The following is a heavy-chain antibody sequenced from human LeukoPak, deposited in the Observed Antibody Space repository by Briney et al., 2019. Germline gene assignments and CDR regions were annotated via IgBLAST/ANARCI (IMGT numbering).Heavy chain of an antibody. CDR2: IIPIFGTA. CDR1: GGTLSSYA. V-gene: IGHV1-69*13. Sequence: GASVKVSCKASGGTLSSYAISWVRQAPGQGLEWMGGIIPIFGTANYAQKFQGRVTITADESTSTAYMELSSLRSEDTAVYYCARSRGDYSVYYYGMDVWGQGTTVTVSS. D-gene: IGHD4-11*01. J-gene: IGHJ6*02. CDR3: ARSRGDYSVYYYGMDV.